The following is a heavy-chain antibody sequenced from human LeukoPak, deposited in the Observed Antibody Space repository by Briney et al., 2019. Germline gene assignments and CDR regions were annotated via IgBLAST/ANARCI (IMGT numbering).Heavy chain of an antibody. J-gene: IGHJ4*02. Sequence: GASVKVSCKASGYTFTSYGISWVRQAPGQGLEWMGWISAYNGNTNYAQKLQGRVTMTTDTSTSTAYMELRSLRSDDTAVYYRARVTPTYGGLDPFDYWGPGTLVTVSS. V-gene: IGHV1-18*01. CDR1: GYTFTSYG. CDR3: ARVTPTYGGLDPFDY. CDR2: ISAYNGNT. D-gene: IGHD4-23*01.